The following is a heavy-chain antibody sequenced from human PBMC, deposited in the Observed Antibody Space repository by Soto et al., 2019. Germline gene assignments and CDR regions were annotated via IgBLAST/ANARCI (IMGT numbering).Heavy chain of an antibody. CDR1: GFTFSSYA. J-gene: IGHJ4*02. Sequence: GGSLRLSCAASGFTFSSYAMHWVRQAPGKGLEWVSAISGSGGSTDYADSVKGRFTVSRDNAKNTMYLQMNSLTADDTAVYYCARDTNGLHYWGQGTLVTVSS. D-gene: IGHD2-8*01. V-gene: IGHV3-23*01. CDR3: ARDTNGLHY. CDR2: ISGSGGST.